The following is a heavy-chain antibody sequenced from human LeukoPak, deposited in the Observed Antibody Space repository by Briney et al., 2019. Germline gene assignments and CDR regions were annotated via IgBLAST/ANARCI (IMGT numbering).Heavy chain of an antibody. D-gene: IGHD2-21*01. CDR2: ISNSGST. V-gene: IGHV4-61*01. CDR1: GDSISRSSDY. J-gene: IGHJ5*02. CDR3: ARRYLAKWFDP. Sequence: SETLSLTCTVSGDSISRSSDYGSWIRQPPGKELECIGYISNSGSTNYNPSLKSRVTISIDTSKNQFSLQLSSVTPADTAVYYCARRYLAKWFDPWGQGILVTVSS.